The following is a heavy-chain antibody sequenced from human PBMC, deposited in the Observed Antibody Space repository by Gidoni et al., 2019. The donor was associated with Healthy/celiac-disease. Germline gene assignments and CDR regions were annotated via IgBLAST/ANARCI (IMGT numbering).Heavy chain of an antibody. CDR2: IIPILGIS. CDR1: GGTFSSYA. J-gene: IGHJ6*02. D-gene: IGHD3-16*01. CDR3: ARDRDYVWGSYGYYGMDV. Sequence: QVQLVQSEAEVKKPGSSVKVSCKASGGTFSSYAISWVRQAPGHGLEWMGRIIPILGISNYAQKCQGRVTITADKSTSTAYMELSSLRSEDTAVYYGARDRDYVWGSYGYYGMDVWGQGTTVTVSS. V-gene: IGHV1-69*04.